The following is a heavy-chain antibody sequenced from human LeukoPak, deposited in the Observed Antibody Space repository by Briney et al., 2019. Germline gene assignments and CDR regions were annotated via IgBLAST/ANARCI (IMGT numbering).Heavy chain of an antibody. CDR3: AKDGYDSSGYHENYYYYYGMDV. CDR2: ISGSGGST. V-gene: IGHV3-23*01. D-gene: IGHD3-22*01. Sequence: GGSLRLSCAASGFTFSSYATSWVRQAPGKGLEWVSAISGSGGSTYYADSVKGRFTISRDNSKNTLYLQMNSLRAEDTAVYYCAKDGYDSSGYHENYYYYYGMDVWGQGTTVTVSS. J-gene: IGHJ6*02. CDR1: GFTFSSYA.